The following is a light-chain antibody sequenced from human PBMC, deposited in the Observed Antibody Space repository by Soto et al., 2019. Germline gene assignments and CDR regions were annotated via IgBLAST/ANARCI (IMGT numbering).Light chain of an antibody. CDR1: SGSIASNY. J-gene: IGLJ2*01. V-gene: IGLV6-57*04. Sequence: NFMLTQPHSVSESPGKTVTISCTHTSGSIASNYVQWYQQRPGSAPTTVIYEDDQRPSGVPGRFSGSIDRSSNSASLTISLLKTQGEADYYCQSYNHVLGVFRGGTKLTVL. CDR2: EDD. CDR3: QSYNHVLGV.